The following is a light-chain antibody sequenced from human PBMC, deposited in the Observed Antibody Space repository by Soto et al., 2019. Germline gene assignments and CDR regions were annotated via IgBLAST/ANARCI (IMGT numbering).Light chain of an antibody. V-gene: IGLV1-44*01. CDR3: AAWDESLNGPV. CDR2: SNN. CDR1: SSNIGSNN. Sequence: QSVLTHPPSASGTPGQRVTISCSGSSSNIGSNNVNWYQQLPGTAPKLLIYSNNQRPSGVPDRFSGSKSGTSASLAMSGLQSEDEADYYCAAWDESLNGPVFGGGTKLTVL. J-gene: IGLJ2*01.